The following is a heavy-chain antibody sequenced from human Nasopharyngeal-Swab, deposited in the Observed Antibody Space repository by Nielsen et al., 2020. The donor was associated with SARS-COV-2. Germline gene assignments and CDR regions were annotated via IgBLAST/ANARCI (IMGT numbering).Heavy chain of an antibody. CDR2: IYYSGST. V-gene: IGHV4-31*03. Sequence: SETLSLTCTVSGGSIRSGGYYWSWIRPHPGKGLEWIGSIYYSGSTYYNPSLKSRVTISVDPSKNQFSLKLSSVTAADTAVYYCAREALAEITIFGVVSRYGMDVWGQGTTVTVSS. CDR3: AREALAEITIFGVVSRYGMDV. D-gene: IGHD3-3*01. CDR1: GGSIRSGGYY. J-gene: IGHJ6*02.